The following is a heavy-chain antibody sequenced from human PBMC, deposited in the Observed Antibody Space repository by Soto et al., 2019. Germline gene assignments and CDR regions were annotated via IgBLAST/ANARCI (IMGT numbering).Heavy chain of an antibody. CDR1: GYTFSNLW. Sequence: GESLKISFQCSGYTFSNLWIAWVRQLPGKGLAWMGIIYPGDYETRYSPSFHGKVTISADTSIGTAYRQWSSLEASDSAFYFCAQSPCSSPYLDYWGQGALVTVSS. CDR3: AQSPCSSPYLDY. J-gene: IGHJ4*02. D-gene: IGHD6-13*01. V-gene: IGHV5-51*01. CDR2: IYPGDYET.